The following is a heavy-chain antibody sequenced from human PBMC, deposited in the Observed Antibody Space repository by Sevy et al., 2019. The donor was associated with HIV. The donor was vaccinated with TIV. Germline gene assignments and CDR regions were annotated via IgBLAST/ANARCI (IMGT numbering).Heavy chain of an antibody. CDR3: AREPLPYSSGWYEYFDY. CDR2: ISYDGSNK. V-gene: IGHV3-30*04. Sequence: GGYLRLSCAASGFTFSTCAMHWVRQAPGKGLEWVAVISYDGSNKYYTDALKGRFTISRDNSKNTLFLQMNSLRAEDAAVYYCAREPLPYSSGWYEYFDYWGQGTLVTVSS. J-gene: IGHJ4*02. D-gene: IGHD6-19*01. CDR1: GFTFSTCA.